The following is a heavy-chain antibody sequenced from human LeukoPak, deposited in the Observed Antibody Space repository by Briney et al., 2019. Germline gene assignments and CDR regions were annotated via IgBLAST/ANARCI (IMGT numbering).Heavy chain of an antibody. D-gene: IGHD3-10*01. Sequence: GESLKISWKGSGYSFTSYWIGWVRQLPGKGLEWMGIIYPGGSATSYRTSFQGQVTTSAAKSISTAYLQWSSLKASDTAMYYCASPAAPMVWGQGTLVTVSS. CDR3: ASPAAPMV. V-gene: IGHV5-51*01. CDR1: GYSFTSYW. J-gene: IGHJ4*02. CDR2: IYPGGSAT.